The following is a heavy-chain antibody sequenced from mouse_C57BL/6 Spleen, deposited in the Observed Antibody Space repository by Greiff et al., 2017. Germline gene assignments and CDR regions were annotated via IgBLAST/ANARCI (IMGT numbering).Heavy chain of an antibody. V-gene: IGHV5-4*03. J-gene: IGHJ4*01. D-gene: IGHD3-2*01. Sequence: EVKLVESGGGLVKPGGSLKLSCAASGFTFSSYAMSWVRQTPEKRLEWVATISDGGSYTYYPDNVKGRFTISRDNAKNNLFLQMTSLRSEDTAMYYCARRTAHAMDYWGQGTSVTVSS. CDR2: ISDGGSYT. CDR3: ARRTAHAMDY. CDR1: GFTFSSYA.